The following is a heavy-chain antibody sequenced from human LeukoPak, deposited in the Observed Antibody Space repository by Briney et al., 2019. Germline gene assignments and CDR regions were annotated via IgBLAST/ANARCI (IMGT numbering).Heavy chain of an antibody. CDR2: INPSGGST. D-gene: IGHD2-21*01. CDR1: GYIFTSYY. Sequence: ASVKVSRKASGYIFTSYYMHLVRQAPGRGLEWMGIINPSGGSTSYAQKFQGRVTMTRDTSTSTVYMELSSLRSEDTAVYYCARDLFAYCGGDCYSPFDYWGQGTLVTVSS. CDR3: ARDLFAYCGGDCYSPFDY. J-gene: IGHJ4*02. V-gene: IGHV1-46*03.